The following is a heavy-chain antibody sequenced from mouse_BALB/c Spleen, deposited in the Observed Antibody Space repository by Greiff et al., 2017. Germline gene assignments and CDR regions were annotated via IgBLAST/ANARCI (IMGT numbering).Heavy chain of an antibody. D-gene: IGHD2-4*01. CDR1: GYTFTSYT. V-gene: IGHV1-4*01. CDR3: ARPIYDYDEGTWFAY. J-gene: IGHJ3*01. CDR2: INPSSGYT. Sequence: VQLQQSGAELARPGASVKMSCKASGYTFTSYTMHWVKQRPGQGLEWIGYINPSSGYTNYNQKFKDKATLTADKSSSTAYMQLSSLTSEDSAVYYCARPIYDYDEGTWFAYWGQGTLVTVSA.